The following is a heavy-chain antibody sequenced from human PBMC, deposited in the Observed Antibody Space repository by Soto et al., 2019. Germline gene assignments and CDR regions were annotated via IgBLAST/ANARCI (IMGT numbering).Heavy chain of an antibody. CDR2: ISGGGGST. CDR1: GFTFSSYA. D-gene: IGHD1-26*01. CDR3: ARGPRGLYLHAY. Sequence: PGGSLRLSCAASGFTFSSYAMSWVRQAPGKGLVWVSGISGGGGSTYYADSVKGRFTISRDNAKNTLYLQMNSLRVDDTAVYYCARGPRGLYLHAYCGQGSLVTVSS. J-gene: IGHJ1*01. V-gene: IGHV3-23*01.